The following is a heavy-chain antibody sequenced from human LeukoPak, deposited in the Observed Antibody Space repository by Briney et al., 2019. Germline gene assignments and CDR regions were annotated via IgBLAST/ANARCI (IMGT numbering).Heavy chain of an antibody. D-gene: IGHD1-26*01. CDR1: GGSISGYY. CDR2: IYTGGST. V-gene: IGHV4-59*10. J-gene: IGHJ4*02. Sequence: SETLSLTCAVYGGSISGYYWSWIRQPAGRGLECFGRIYTGGSTNYNPSLKSRLTMSVDTSKNQFSLKLSSVTAADTAVYFCARVSVRGASFDSWGQGTLVTVSS. CDR3: ARVSVRGASFDS.